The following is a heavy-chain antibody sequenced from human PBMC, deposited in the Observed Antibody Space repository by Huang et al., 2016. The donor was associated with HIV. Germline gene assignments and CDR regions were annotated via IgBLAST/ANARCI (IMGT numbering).Heavy chain of an antibody. CDR3: ARDIAIFGEPLDS. Sequence: QPRLQESGPGLVKPSETLSLTCTVSGVSVTRSPWYWVWVRQSPGKGLEGIASINYDGSTYYKSSLKSRLITSLDTSKNQFSLKLTSVTAADTAVYFCARDIAIFGEPLDSWGQGTAVTVSS. CDR2: INYDGST. J-gene: IGHJ4*02. CDR1: GVSVTRSPWY. V-gene: IGHV4-39*01. D-gene: IGHD3-3*01.